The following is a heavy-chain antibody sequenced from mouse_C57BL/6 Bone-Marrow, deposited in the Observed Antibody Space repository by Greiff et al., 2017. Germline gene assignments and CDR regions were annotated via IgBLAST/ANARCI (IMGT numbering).Heavy chain of an antibody. CDR3: ARYPYGYAFAY. V-gene: IGHV1-67*01. CDR1: GYTFTDYA. CDR2: ISTYYGDA. Sequence: VKLMESGPELVRPGVSVKISCKGSGYTFTDYAMHWVKQSHAKSLEWIGVISTYYGDASYNQKFKDKATMTVDKSSITAYMELARLTSEDSAVYYCARYPYGYAFAYWGQGTLVTVSA. J-gene: IGHJ3*01. D-gene: IGHD2-2*01.